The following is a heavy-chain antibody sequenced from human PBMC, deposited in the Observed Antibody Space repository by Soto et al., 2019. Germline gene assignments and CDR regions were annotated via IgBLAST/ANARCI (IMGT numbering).Heavy chain of an antibody. CDR1: GFTVSSSY. Sequence: GGSLRLSCGASGFTVSSSYMSWVRQAPGKGLEWVSVIYSGGSTYYADSVKGRFTISRDNSKNTLYLQMNSLRAEDTAVYYCARGVVVVPAAPFMDVWGQGTTVTVSS. V-gene: IGHV3-53*01. D-gene: IGHD2-2*01. CDR3: ARGVVVVPAAPFMDV. CDR2: IYSGGST. J-gene: IGHJ6*02.